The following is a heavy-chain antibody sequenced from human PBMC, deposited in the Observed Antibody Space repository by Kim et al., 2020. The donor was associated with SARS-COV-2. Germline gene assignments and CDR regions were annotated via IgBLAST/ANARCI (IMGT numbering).Heavy chain of an antibody. J-gene: IGHJ4*02. D-gene: IGHD4-4*01. Sequence: GGSLRLSCAASGFTFSNYAIHWVRQAPGKGLKWVSVISGTGGSTYYADSVKGRFTISRDNSKNTLFLQMNTLRAEDTAVYYCAKDYDSNFLLRTFDSWGQGTLVTVSS. CDR3: AKDYDSNFLLRTFDS. CDR2: ISGTGGST. CDR1: GFTFSNYA. V-gene: IGHV3-23*01.